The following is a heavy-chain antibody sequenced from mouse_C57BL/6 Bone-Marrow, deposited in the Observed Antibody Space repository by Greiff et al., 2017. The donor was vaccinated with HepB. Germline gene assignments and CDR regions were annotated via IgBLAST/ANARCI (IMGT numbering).Heavy chain of an antibody. CDR3: ARGLGDYYAMDY. V-gene: IGHV1-47*01. Sequence: QVHVKQSGPELVKPGASVKLSCKASGYTFTTYPIEWIKQNHGKSLEWIGNFHPYNDDTKYNEKFKGKATLTVEKSSSTIYLELSRLTSDDSAVYYCARGLGDYYAMDYWGQGTSVTVSS. CDR2: FHPYNDDT. CDR1: GYTFTTYP. D-gene: IGHD4-1*01. J-gene: IGHJ4*01.